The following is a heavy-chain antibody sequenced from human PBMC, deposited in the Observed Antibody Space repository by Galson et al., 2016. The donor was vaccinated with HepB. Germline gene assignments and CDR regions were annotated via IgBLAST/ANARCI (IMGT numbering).Heavy chain of an antibody. V-gene: IGHV3-66*01. CDR1: GFSVSGNY. J-gene: IGHJ2*01. Sequence: SLRLSCAASGFSVSGNYMRWVRQAPGKGLEWVSVLYPDGRTYYGDSVKDRFTISRDNSKNILFLQMNSLRAEDTAVYYCAKNSGWYGNGYFDLWGRGTLLTVSS. D-gene: IGHD6-19*01. CDR3: AKNSGWYGNGYFDL. CDR2: LYPDGRT.